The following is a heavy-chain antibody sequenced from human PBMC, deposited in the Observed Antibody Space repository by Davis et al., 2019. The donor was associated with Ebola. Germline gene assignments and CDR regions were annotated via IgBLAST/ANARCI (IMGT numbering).Heavy chain of an antibody. Sequence: GGSLRLSCAASGFTFSSYSMNWVRQAPGKGLEWVSGIYSGGSTYCADSVKGRFTISRDNSKNTLFLQMNTLRAEDAAVYYCAKKTGYCSGGTCYGQDAVENFFDSWGQGTLVTVSS. V-gene: IGHV3-53*01. D-gene: IGHD2-15*01. CDR1: GFTFSSYS. CDR3: AKKTGYCSGGTCYGQDAVENFFDS. J-gene: IGHJ5*01. CDR2: IYSGGST.